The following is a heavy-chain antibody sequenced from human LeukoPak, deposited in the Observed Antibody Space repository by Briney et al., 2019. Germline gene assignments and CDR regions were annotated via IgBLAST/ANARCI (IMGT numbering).Heavy chain of an antibody. CDR2: IYYSGST. CDR1: GGSISSSSYY. V-gene: IGHV4-39*01. J-gene: IGHJ4*02. D-gene: IGHD3-22*01. Sequence: SETLSLTCTVSGGSISSSSYYWGWIRRPPGKGLEWIGSIYYSGSTYYNPSLKSRVTISVDTSKSQFSLKLSSVTAADTAVYYCATQGNYYDSSGYLDYWGQGTLVTVSS. CDR3: ATQGNYYDSSGYLDY.